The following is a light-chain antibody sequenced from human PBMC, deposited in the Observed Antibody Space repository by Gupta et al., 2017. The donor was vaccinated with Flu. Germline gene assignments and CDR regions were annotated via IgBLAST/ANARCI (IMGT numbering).Light chain of an antibody. CDR3: QQRRNWPQVT. V-gene: IGKV3-11*01. CDR2: DAS. CDR1: QSVSSY. J-gene: IGKJ4*01. Sequence: EIVLTQSPATLSLSPGERATLSCRASQSVSSYLVWYQQKPGQAPRLLIYDASNRATGIPARFSGSGSGTDFTLTISSLEPEDFAVYYCQQRRNWPQVTFGGGTKVEIK.